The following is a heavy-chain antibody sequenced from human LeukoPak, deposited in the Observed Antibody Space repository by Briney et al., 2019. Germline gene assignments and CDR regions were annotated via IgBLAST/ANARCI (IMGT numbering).Heavy chain of an antibody. D-gene: IGHD3-10*01. CDR1: GGSINNYY. J-gene: IGHJ4*02. V-gene: IGHV4-59*01. CDR3: ARRMVRGTIDY. CDR2: NYYSGTT. Sequence: PSETLSLTCTVSGGSINNYYWSWIRQPPEKGLEWIGYNYYSGTTNSHPSLKSRVTISMDTSNNQFSLKVRSVTAADTAVYYCARRMVRGTIDYWGQGTLVTVSS.